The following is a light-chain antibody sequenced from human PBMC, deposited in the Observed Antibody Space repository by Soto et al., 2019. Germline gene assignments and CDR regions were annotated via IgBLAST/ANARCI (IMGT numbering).Light chain of an antibody. J-gene: IGKJ1*01. Sequence: EIVMTQSPATLSVSPGERATLSCRASQSVNNNLAWYQQKPGQAPRLLIFGASIRATGFPARFSGSGSGTEFTLTIGSLQSEDFALYYCKQYDYWPRTFGQGTKVDIK. CDR1: QSVNNN. V-gene: IGKV3-15*01. CDR2: GAS. CDR3: KQYDYWPRT.